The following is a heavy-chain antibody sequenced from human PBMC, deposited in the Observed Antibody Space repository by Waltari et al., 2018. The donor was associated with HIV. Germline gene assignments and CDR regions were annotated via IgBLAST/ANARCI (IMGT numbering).Heavy chain of an antibody. CDR2: IRYDGSNK. CDR1: GFTFSSYG. V-gene: IGHV3-30*02. CDR3: AKDTTAFYDILTGYYRTYYYGMDV. Sequence: AASGFTFSSYGIHWVRQAPGKGLEWVAFIRYDGSNKYYADSVKGRFTISRDNSKNTLYLQMNSLRGEDTAVYYCAKDTTAFYDILTGYYRTYYYGMDVWGQGTTVTVSS. D-gene: IGHD3-9*01. J-gene: IGHJ6*02.